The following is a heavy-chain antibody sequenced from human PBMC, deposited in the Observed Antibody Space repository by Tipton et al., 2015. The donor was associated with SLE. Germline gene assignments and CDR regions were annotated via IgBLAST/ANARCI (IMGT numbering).Heavy chain of an antibody. CDR3: PIYYHDSTGLHWFDP. CDR1: GGSISSGGYY. D-gene: IGHD3-22*01. CDR2: TYYSGSP. J-gene: IGHJ5*02. Sequence: LRLSCNVSGGSISSGGYYWSWIRQHPGKGLEWIGYTYYSGSPYYNPSLKSRVTISLDMSKNQFSLRLSSVTAADTAVYYCPIYYHDSTGLHWFDPWGQGTLVTLSS. V-gene: IGHV4-31*02.